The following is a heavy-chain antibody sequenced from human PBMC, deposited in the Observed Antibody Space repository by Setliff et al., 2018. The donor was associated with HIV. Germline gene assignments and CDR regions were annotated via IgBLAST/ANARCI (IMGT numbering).Heavy chain of an antibody. D-gene: IGHD5-12*01. J-gene: IGHJ4*02. Sequence: PSETLSLTCAVYGGSFTNYFWSWIRQSPGKGLEWIGSIYYNGITNYNPSLTSRVTISVDTSKNHLFLKLTSVTTADTAVYFCAKSSPSIGYTTDCWGQGAPVTVS. V-gene: IGHV4-59*13. CDR1: GGSFTNYF. CDR3: AKSSPSIGYTTDC. CDR2: IYYNGIT.